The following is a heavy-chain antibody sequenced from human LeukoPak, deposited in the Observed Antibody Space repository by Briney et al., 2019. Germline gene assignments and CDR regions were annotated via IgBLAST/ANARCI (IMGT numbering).Heavy chain of an antibody. CDR2: INDSGSP. D-gene: IGHD1-26*01. V-gene: IGHV4-34*01. CDR1: GGSSRGYY. CDR3: ARDYLRGNYPDYFDC. Sequence: SETLSLTCAVYGGSSRGYYWNWLWIRQSPGKGLEWIGEINDSGSPNYNPSLKSRVTISENKSLNQFSLKLISVTAADTAVYYCARDYLRGNYPDYFDCWGQGTLVTVSS. J-gene: IGHJ4*02.